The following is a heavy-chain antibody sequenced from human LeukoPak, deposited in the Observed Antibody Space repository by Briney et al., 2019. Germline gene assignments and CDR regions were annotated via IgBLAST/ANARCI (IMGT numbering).Heavy chain of an antibody. CDR1: GGSISSRNYY. J-gene: IGHJ6*02. V-gene: IGHV4-39*07. Sequence: SETLSLTCTVSGGSISSRNYYWGWIRQPPGKGLEWIGSIYYSGSTYYNPSLKSRVTISVDTSKNQFSLKLSSVTAADTAVYYCAKDSSGFGGITYYYYGMDVWGQGTTVTVSS. D-gene: IGHD3-16*01. CDR2: IYYSGST. CDR3: AKDSSGFGGITYYYYGMDV.